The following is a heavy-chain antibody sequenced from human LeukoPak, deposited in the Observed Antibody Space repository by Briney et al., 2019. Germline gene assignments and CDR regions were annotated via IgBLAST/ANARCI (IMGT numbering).Heavy chain of an antibody. CDR2: IYHSGST. CDR1: GYSISSGYY. CDR3: ARQPYTSGRSVYFDY. Sequence: AETLSLTCTVSGYSISSGYYWGWIRQPPGKGLEWIGSIYHSGSTYYNPSLKSRVTISVDTSKNQFSLKLSSVTAADTAVYYCARQPYTSGRSVYFDYWGQGTLVTVSS. D-gene: IGHD3-10*01. V-gene: IGHV4-38-2*02. J-gene: IGHJ4*02.